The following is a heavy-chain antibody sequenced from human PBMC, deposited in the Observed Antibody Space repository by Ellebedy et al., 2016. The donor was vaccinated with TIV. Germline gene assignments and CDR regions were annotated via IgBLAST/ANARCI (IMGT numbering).Heavy chain of an antibody. CDR1: GFTFSSYW. J-gene: IGHJ6*02. CDR3: ARDRIMYGMDV. CDR2: IKKDGSEK. D-gene: IGHD2-15*01. V-gene: IGHV3-7*03. Sequence: PGGSLRLSCAASGFTFSSYWMDWVRKAPGKGLEWVATIKKDGSEKYYVDSVKARFTISRDNAKNSLYLQMNSLRAEDTAVYYCARDRIMYGMDVWGQGTTVTVSS.